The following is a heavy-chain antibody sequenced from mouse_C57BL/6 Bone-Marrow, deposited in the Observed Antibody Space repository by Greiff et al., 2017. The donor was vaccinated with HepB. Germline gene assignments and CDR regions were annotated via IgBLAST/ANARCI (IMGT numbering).Heavy chain of an antibody. CDR3: ARRDYAYAMDY. CDR2: IYPGDGDT. CDR1: GYAFSSYW. D-gene: IGHD1-1*01. Sequence: QVHVKQSGAELVKPGASVKISCKASGYAFSSYWMNWVKQRPGKGLEWIGQIYPGDGDTNYNGKFKGKATLTADKSSSTAYMQLSSLTSEDSAVYFCARRDYAYAMDYWGQGTSVTVSS. J-gene: IGHJ4*01. V-gene: IGHV1-80*01.